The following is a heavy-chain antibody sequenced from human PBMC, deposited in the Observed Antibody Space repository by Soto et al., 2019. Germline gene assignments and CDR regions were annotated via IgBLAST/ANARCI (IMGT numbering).Heavy chain of an antibody. Sequence: QVQLVQSGAEVKQPGSSVKVSCKASGGTFDNYAITWVRQAPGQGLEWMAGIIPMLDSANYAEKFQDSVTSTADESTSTVYMEVSSLRSEDTAVYYCARTYHYDSLGKTYFYYGMDVWGQGTTVTVSS. D-gene: IGHD3-22*01. J-gene: IGHJ6*02. CDR1: GGTFDNYA. CDR2: IIPMLDSA. CDR3: ARTYHYDSLGKTYFYYGMDV. V-gene: IGHV1-69*12.